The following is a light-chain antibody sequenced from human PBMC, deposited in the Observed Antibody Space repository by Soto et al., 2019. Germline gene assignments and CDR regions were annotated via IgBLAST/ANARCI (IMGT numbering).Light chain of an antibody. CDR2: AAS. CDR1: QSISSY. V-gene: IGKV1-39*01. Sequence: DIQMTQSPSSLSASVGDRVTITCRASQSISSYLNWYQQKPGKAPKLLIYAASSLQSGVPSRFSGSGSGTDFTLTISSLQPEEFATYDCQQSYSTPPTFGQGTRLEIK. J-gene: IGKJ5*01. CDR3: QQSYSTPPT.